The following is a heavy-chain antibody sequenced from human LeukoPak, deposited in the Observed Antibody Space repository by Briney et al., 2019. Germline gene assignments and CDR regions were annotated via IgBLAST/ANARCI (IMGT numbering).Heavy chain of an antibody. CDR1: GCTISSYY. D-gene: IGHD3-9*01. CDR2: IYYSGST. V-gene: IGHV4-59*08. J-gene: IGHJ4*02. CDR3: ARKVHYDILTGYPTGHFDY. Sequence: SETLSFTCTGSGCTISSYYWSWIRQPPGQELKGIRYIYYSGSTNYNPSLSSRVTISVDTSKNQFSLKLSSVTAADTAVYYCARKVHYDILTGYPTGHFDYWGQGTLVTVSS.